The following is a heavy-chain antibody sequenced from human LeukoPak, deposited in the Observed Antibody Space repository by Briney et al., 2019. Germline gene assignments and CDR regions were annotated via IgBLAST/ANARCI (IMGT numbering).Heavy chain of an antibody. V-gene: IGHV4-59*08. CDR2: IYNSGST. CDR1: GDSVMANY. CDR3: ARATPGWNPPDY. J-gene: IGHJ4*02. Sequence: PSETLSLTCTVSGDSVMANYWSWIRQPPGMGLEWLGYIYNSGSTSYNPSIKSRVTIPVDTSKNQFSLKLSSVTAADTAVYYCARATPGWNPPDYWGQGTVVSVSS. D-gene: IGHD1-1*01.